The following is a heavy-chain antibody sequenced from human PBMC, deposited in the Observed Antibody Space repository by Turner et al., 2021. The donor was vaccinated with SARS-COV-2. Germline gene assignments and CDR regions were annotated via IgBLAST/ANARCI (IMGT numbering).Heavy chain of an antibody. Sequence: QLQLQESGPGLVKPSETLSLPCTVSGCSISSSTYYWGWIRQPPGKGLEWLGNIYYSGSTYYNPSLKSRVTISVDTSKNQFSLKLSSVTAADTAVYYCATETITMIVVANWYFDLWGRGTLVTVSS. J-gene: IGHJ2*01. CDR1: GCSISSSTYY. CDR3: ATETITMIVVANWYFDL. V-gene: IGHV4-39*02. D-gene: IGHD3-22*01. CDR2: IYYSGST.